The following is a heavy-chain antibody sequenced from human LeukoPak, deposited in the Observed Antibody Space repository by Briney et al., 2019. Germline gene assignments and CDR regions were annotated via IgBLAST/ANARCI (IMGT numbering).Heavy chain of an antibody. CDR2: IYRSGST. CDR3: ARSNDNGDYYFDS. J-gene: IGHJ4*02. CDR1: GGSISSYY. V-gene: IGHV4-4*07. Sequence: SETLSLTCGVSGGSISSYYWNWIRQPAGTGLEWIGRIYRSGSTNYSPSLKSRISMSIDTSKSQFSLKLSSVTAADTAVYYCARSNDNGDYYFDSWGRGTLVTVSS. D-gene: IGHD4-17*01.